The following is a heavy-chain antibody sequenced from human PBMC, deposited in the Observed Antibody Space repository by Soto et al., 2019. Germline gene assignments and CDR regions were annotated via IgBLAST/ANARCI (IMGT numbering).Heavy chain of an antibody. J-gene: IGHJ4*02. V-gene: IGHV3-21*01. CDR1: GFTFTRYS. Sequence: VQLVESGGGLVKPGGSLRLSCAASGFTFTRYSMNWVRQAPGKGLEWVSSISSTTNYIYYADSMKGRFTVSRDNAKNSVYLEMNSLSAEDTAVYYCARESEDPTSNFDYWGQGTLVTVSS. CDR3: ARESEDPTSNFDY. CDR2: ISSTTNYI.